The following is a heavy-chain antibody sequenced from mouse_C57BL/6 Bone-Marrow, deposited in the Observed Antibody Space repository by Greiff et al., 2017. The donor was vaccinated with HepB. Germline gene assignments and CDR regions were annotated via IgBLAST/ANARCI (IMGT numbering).Heavy chain of an antibody. V-gene: IGHV1-55*01. Sequence: QVQLQQPGAELVKPGASVKMSCKASGYTFTSYWITWVKQRPGQGLEWIGDIYPGSGSTNYNEKFKSKATLTVDKSSSTAYMQLSSLTSEDSAVYYCARRLIYPYAMDYWGQGTSVTVSS. CDR2: IYPGSGST. D-gene: IGHD2-1*01. CDR1: GYTFTSYW. J-gene: IGHJ4*01. CDR3: ARRLIYPYAMDY.